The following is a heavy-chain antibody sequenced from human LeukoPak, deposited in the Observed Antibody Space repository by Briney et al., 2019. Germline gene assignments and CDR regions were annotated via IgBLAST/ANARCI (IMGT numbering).Heavy chain of an antibody. J-gene: IGHJ3*02. CDR2: IYYSGST. CDR1: GGSISSSSYY. Sequence: PSETLSLTCTVSGGSISSSSYYWGWIRQPPGKGLEWIGSIYYSGSTYYNPSLKSRVTISVDTSKNQFSLKLSSVTAADTAVYYCARWVGVITIFGVVNRDAFDIWGQGTMVTVSS. V-gene: IGHV4-39*01. D-gene: IGHD3-3*01. CDR3: ARWVGVITIFGVVNRDAFDI.